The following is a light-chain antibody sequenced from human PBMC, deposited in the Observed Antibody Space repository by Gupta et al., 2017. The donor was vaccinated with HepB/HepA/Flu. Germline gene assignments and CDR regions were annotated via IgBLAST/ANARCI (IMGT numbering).Light chain of an antibody. CDR3: QQSYTTLS. CDR1: QSISNY. Sequence: DIQMTQSPSSLSASIGDRVTITCRASQSISNYLNWYQQKPGKAPNLLIYAASILHSGVPSRFSGSGSGTVFTLTISSLKPEDFATYYCQQSYTTLSFGPGTKVDIK. J-gene: IGKJ3*01. V-gene: IGKV1-39*01. CDR2: AAS.